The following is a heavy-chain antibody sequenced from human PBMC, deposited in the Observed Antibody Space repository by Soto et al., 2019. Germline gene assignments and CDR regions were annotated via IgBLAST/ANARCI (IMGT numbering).Heavy chain of an antibody. CDR3: ARGTDTWFFAL. Sequence: QVQLQESGPGLVKPSQTLSLTCTVSDDSISSGGYYWSWIRQHPGKGLEWIGYIYGTGNMYYKSPLKSRLTFSVDTSKNHFSLKLTSVTAADTAVYYCARGTDTWFFALWGRGTLVTVSS. D-gene: IGHD3-9*01. J-gene: IGHJ2*01. CDR1: DDSISSGGYY. V-gene: IGHV4-31*03. CDR2: IYGTGNM.